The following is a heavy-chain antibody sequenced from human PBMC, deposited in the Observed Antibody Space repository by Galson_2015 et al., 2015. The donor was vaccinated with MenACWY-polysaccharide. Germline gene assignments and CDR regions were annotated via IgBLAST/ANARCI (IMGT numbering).Heavy chain of an antibody. CDR3: ARGLVAAGTAGFDF. V-gene: IGHV1-2*04. CDR1: GYTFIVYY. CDR2: INPNTGDT. D-gene: IGHD6-13*01. J-gene: IGHJ4*02. Sequence: SVKVSCKASGYTFIVYYIHWMRQAPGQGLEWMGRINPNTGDTSYAQKFRGSVTMTRDTSISTAYMELTRLRSDDTAIYFCARGLVAAGTAGFDFWGQGSLVTVS.